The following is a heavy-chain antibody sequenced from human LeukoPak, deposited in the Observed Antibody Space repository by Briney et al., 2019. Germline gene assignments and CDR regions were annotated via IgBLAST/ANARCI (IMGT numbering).Heavy chain of an antibody. CDR1: GYSFTSYW. CDR3: ARPSGELSPWGAFDI. CDR2: IYPGDSDT. D-gene: IGHD3-16*02. J-gene: IGHJ3*02. Sequence: GESLKISCKGSGYSFTSYWIGWVRQMPGEGLEWMGIIYPGDSDTRYSPSFQGQVTISADKSISTAYLQWSSLKASDTAMYYCARPSGELSPWGAFDIWGQGTMVTVSS. V-gene: IGHV5-51*01.